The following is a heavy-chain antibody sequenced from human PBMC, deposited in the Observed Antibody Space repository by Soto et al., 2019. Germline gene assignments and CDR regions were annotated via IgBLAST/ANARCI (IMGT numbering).Heavy chain of an antibody. CDR3: ARRVGCSSTSCYVISPGFDP. J-gene: IGHJ5*02. Sequence: GESLKISCKGSGYSFTSYWISWVRQMPGKGLEWMGRIDPSDSYTYYSPSFQGHVTISADKSISTAYLQWSSLKAADTAMYYCARRVGCSSTSCYVISPGFDPWGQGTLVTVSS. V-gene: IGHV5-10-1*01. D-gene: IGHD2-2*01. CDR1: GYSFTSYW. CDR2: IDPSDSYT.